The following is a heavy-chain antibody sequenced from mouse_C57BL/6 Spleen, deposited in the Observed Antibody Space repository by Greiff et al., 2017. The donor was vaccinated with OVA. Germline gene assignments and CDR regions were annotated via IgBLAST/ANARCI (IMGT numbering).Heavy chain of an antibody. V-gene: IGHV1-80*01. CDR3: ARSGKYGAWFAY. CDR2: IYPGDGDT. Sequence: VQLQESGAELVKPGASVKISCKASGYAFSSYWMNWVKQRPGKGLEWIGQIYPGDGDTNYNGKFKGKATLTADKSSSTAYMQLSSLTSEDSAVYFCARSGKYGAWFAYWGQGTLVTVSA. D-gene: IGHD2-10*02. CDR1: GYAFSSYW. J-gene: IGHJ3*01.